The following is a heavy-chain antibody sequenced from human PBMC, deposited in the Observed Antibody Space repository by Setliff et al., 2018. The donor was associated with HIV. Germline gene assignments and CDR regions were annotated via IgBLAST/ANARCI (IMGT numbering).Heavy chain of an antibody. D-gene: IGHD5-18*01. V-gene: IGHV3-23*01. CDR3: AKVDSYAGKNFDY. CDR2: ISGSGANI. J-gene: IGHJ4*02. CDR1: GFTFSSYS. Sequence: GGSLRLSCAASGFTFSSYSMNWVRQAPGKGLEWVSSISGSGANIYYADSVKGRFTISRDNSKNTLYLQMNSLSAEDTAVYYCAKVDSYAGKNFDYWGQGTLVTVSS.